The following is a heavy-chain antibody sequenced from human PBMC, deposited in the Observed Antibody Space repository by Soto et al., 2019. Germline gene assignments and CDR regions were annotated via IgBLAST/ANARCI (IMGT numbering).Heavy chain of an antibody. J-gene: IGHJ4*02. V-gene: IGHV1-69*08. CDR3: AKDVIRGLYYFDS. D-gene: IGHD3-10*01. CDR2: IIPTLGVA. CDR1: GDTFSFNT. Sequence: QVQLVQSGAEVKKPGSSVKVSCKASGDTFSFNTISWVRQAPGQGLEWMGRIIPTLGVANYAQRFQGRATITADKSTSTAYMELSSLGSEDTAVYYCAKDVIRGLYYFDSWGQGTLATVSS.